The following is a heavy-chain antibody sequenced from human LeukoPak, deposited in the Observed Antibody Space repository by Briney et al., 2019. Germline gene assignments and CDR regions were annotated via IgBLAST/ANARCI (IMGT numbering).Heavy chain of an antibody. CDR1: GYTFTGYY. V-gene: IGHV1-2*06. D-gene: IGHD5-18*01. J-gene: IGHJ4*02. Sequence: GSLKVSCKASGYTFTGYYMHWVRHAPGQGLEWKGRIKPKREGTNKQQKFQRRVNMTRTTSISTPYMQRSRLRADDTAVYYCARLTAMATFDYWGQGTLVTVSS. CDR3: ARLTAMATFDY. CDR2: IKPKREGT.